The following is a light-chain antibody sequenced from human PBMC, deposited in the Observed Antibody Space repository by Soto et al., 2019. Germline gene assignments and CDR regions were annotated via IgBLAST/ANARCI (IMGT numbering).Light chain of an antibody. CDR2: EVS. J-gene: IGLJ2*01. V-gene: IGLV2-8*01. CDR1: SSDVGGYNY. Sequence: QSALTQPPSASGSPGQSVTISCTGTSSDVGGYNYVSWYQQHPGKAPKLMIYEVSNRPSGVPDRFSGSKSGNTASLTVSGLQADDEADYYCSSYTTSTTLGVAFGGGTKVTVL. CDR3: SSYTTSTTLGVA.